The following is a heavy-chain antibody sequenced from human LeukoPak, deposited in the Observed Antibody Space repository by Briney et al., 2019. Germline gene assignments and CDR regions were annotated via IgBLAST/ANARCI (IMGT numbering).Heavy chain of an antibody. Sequence: PGRSLRLSCAASGFTFSSYGMHWVRQAPGEGLEWVAVIWYDGSNKYYADSVEGRFTISRDNSKNTLYLQMNSLRAEDTAVYYCAKVGGCSGGSCSGAFDIWGQGTMVTVSS. CDR2: IWYDGSNK. D-gene: IGHD2-15*01. CDR3: AKVGGCSGGSCSGAFDI. J-gene: IGHJ3*02. CDR1: GFTFSSYG. V-gene: IGHV3-33*06.